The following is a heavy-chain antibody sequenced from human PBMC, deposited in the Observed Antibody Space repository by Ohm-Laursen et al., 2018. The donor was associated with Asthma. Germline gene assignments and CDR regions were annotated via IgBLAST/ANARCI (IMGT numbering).Heavy chain of an antibody. CDR3: ARDASPYSSSWYYCDY. Sequence: SLRLSCTASGFTFSSYAIHWVRQAPGKGLEWVAVISYDGSNKYYADSVKGRFTISRDNSKNTLYLQMNSLRAEDTAVYYCARDASPYSSSWYYCDYWGQGTLVTVSS. V-gene: IGHV3-30-3*01. CDR2: ISYDGSNK. D-gene: IGHD6-13*01. J-gene: IGHJ4*02. CDR1: GFTFSSYA.